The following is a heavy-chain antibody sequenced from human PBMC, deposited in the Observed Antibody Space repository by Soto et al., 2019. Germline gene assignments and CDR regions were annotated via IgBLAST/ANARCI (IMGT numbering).Heavy chain of an antibody. CDR3: TTDYYGTMRD. Sequence: EVRLVESGGILVQPGGSLRLSCAASGFSFSPAWMHWVRQAPGKGLEWVGLIKTKLLGGTRDYAAPVKGRFVISRDDSENTLYLQMNTLTTEDTGVYYCTTDYYGTMRDWGQGTLVTVSS. CDR1: GFSFSPAW. CDR2: IKTKLLGGTR. V-gene: IGHV3-15*07. J-gene: IGHJ4*02. D-gene: IGHD3-10*01.